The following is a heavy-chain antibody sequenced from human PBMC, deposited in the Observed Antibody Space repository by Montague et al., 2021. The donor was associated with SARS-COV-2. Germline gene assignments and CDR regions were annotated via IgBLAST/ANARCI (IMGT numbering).Heavy chain of an antibody. D-gene: IGHD3-9*01. CDR1: GGSISSGGSYY. J-gene: IGHJ6*02. Sequence: TLSLTCTVSGGSISSGGSYYWSWIRQPAGKGLEWIGRIYTSGSTNYNPSLKSRVTISVDTSKNQFSLKLSSVTAADTAVYYCARDFGGDFDWSGYYYYYGMDVWGQGTTVTVSS. CDR2: IYTSGST. V-gene: IGHV4-61*02. CDR3: ARDFGGDFDWSGYYYYYGMDV.